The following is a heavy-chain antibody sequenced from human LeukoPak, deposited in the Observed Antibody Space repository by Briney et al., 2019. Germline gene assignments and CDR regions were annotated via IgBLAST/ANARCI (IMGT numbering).Heavy chain of an antibody. Sequence: SETLSLTCTVSGYSISSGYYWGWIRQPPGKGLEWIGSIYHSGSTYYNPSLKSRVTISVDTSKNQFSLKLSSVTAADTAVYYCAGGSTRRRTSVAGTSGWFDPWGQGTLVTVSS. CDR3: AGGSTRRRTSVAGTSGWFDP. CDR1: GYSISSGYY. V-gene: IGHV4-38-2*02. D-gene: IGHD6-19*01. J-gene: IGHJ5*02. CDR2: IYHSGST.